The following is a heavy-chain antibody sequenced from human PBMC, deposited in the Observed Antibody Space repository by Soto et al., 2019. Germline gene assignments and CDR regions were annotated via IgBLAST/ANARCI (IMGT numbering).Heavy chain of an antibody. V-gene: IGHV3-33*01. Sequence: QVQLVESGGGVVQPGRSLRLSCAASGFTFSSYGMHWVRQAPGKGLEWVAVIWYDGSNKYYADSMKGRFTISRDNSKNTLYLQMNSLRAEDTAVYYCAAGRYFDWLPLDYWGQGTLVTVSS. CDR3: AAGRYFDWLPLDY. D-gene: IGHD3-9*01. CDR2: IWYDGSNK. CDR1: GFTFSSYG. J-gene: IGHJ4*02.